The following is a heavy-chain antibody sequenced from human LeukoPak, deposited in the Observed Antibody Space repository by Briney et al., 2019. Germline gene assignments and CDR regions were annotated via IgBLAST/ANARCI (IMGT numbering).Heavy chain of an antibody. CDR3: AKDLGGEGGSGFPGY. J-gene: IGHJ4*02. Sequence: GGSLRLSCAASRFTFSDYYMVWIRQAPGKGLEWVSYISNSGSSTKYADSVKGRFTISRDNAKNSLSLQMNSVRPEDTVVYYCAKDLGGEGGSGFPGYWGQGTLVTVSS. V-gene: IGHV3-11*05. D-gene: IGHD3-10*01. CDR1: RFTFSDYY. CDR2: ISNSGSST.